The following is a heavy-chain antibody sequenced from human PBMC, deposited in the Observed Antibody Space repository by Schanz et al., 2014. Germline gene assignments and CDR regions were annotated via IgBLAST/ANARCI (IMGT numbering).Heavy chain of an antibody. CDR1: GFSFSGFG. D-gene: IGHD3-3*01. CDR2: ISYDGRNK. J-gene: IGHJ6*02. V-gene: IGHV3-30*18. CDR3: AKIWKAHHLTGRPGWSDGMDV. Sequence: QVQLVESGGGVVQPWRSLRLSCAGSGFSFSGFGMHWVRQAPGKGLEWVAVISYDGRNKYFADSVKGRFTISRDNSKNTLFLQVNSLRDEDTAVYYCAKIWKAHHLTGRPGWSDGMDVWGQGTTV.